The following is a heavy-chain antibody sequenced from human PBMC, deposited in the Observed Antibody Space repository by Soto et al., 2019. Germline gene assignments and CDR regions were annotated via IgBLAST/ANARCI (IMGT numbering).Heavy chain of an antibody. D-gene: IGHD2-15*01. CDR1: GFTFSSYG. Sequence: QVQLVESGGGVVQPGRSLRLSCAASGFTFSSYGMHWVRQAPGKGLEWMAVIWYDGSNKYYADSVKGRFTISRDNSKNTLYLQMISLRAEDTAVYYCARSRGEIVVVVAATPDGMDVWGQGTTVTVSS. J-gene: IGHJ6*02. CDR2: IWYDGSNK. V-gene: IGHV3-33*01. CDR3: ARSRGEIVVVVAATPDGMDV.